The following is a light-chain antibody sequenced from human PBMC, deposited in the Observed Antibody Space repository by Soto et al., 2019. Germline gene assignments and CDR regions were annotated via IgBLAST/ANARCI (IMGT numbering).Light chain of an antibody. CDR1: RSNIGSNS. J-gene: IGLJ3*02. V-gene: IGLV1-47*01. Sequence: QSVLTQPPSASGTPGQTVTISCSGSRSNIGSNSIYWLQQLPGAAPKLLIFGNDQRPSGVPDRFSGSKSGNSASLAISGLRSEDEADYFRAVCDDSLSGVVFGGGTKLTVL. CDR2: GND. CDR3: AVCDDSLSGVV.